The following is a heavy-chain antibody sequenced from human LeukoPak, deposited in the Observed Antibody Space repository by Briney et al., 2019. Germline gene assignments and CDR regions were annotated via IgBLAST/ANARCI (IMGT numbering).Heavy chain of an antibody. CDR3: ATSPRIAVAGRPYYFDY. CDR2: FDPEDGET. J-gene: IGHJ4*02. Sequence: ASVKVSCKVSGYTLTELSMHWVRQAPGKGLEWMGGFDPEDGETIYAQKFHGRVTMTEDTSTDTAYMELSSLRSEDTAVYYCATSPRIAVAGRPYYFDYWGQGTLVTVSS. V-gene: IGHV1-24*01. D-gene: IGHD6-19*01. CDR1: GYTLTELS.